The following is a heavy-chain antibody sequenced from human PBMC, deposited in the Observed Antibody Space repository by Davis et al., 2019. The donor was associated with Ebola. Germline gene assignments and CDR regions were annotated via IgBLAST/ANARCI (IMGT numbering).Heavy chain of an antibody. V-gene: IGHV3-30-3*01. CDR3: ATAPYYYDSSGYYSD. CDR1: GFTFSSYA. J-gene: IGHJ1*01. D-gene: IGHD3-22*01. Sequence: PGGSLRLSCAASGFTFSSYAMHWVRQAPGKGLEWVAVISYDGSNKYYADSVKGRFTISRDNSKNTLYLQMNSLRAEDTAVYYCATAPYYYDSSGYYSDWGQGTLVTVSS. CDR2: ISYDGSNK.